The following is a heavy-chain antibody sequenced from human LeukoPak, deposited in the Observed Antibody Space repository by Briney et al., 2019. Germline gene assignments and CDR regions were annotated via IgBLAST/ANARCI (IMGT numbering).Heavy chain of an antibody. V-gene: IGHV4-59*11. CDR1: GFTFSSHG. D-gene: IGHD3-10*01. J-gene: IGHJ5*02. CDR2: IHYTGST. Sequence: GSLRLSCVASGFTFSSHGMNWIRQPPGKGLECIGYIHYTGSTNYNPSLKSRVTISVDTSKNQFSLKLSSVTAADTAIYYCARGGYYGSGNDFRFDPWGQGTLVTVSS. CDR3: ARGGYYGSGNDFRFDP.